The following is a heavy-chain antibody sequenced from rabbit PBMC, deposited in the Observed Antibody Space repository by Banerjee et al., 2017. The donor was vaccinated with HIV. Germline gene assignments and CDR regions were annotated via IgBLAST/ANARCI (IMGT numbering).Heavy chain of an antibody. CDR1: GFDFSSNA. J-gene: IGHJ6*01. CDR3: AREYGGAVGNAYATRLDL. D-gene: IGHD6-1*01. Sequence: QEQLEESGGDLVKPEGSLTLTCTASGFDFSSNAMCWVRQAPGKGLEWIACINTSSGNTVYATWAKGRFTISSTSSTTVALQMTSLTAADTATYFCAREYGGAVGNAYATRLDLRGPGTLVTVS. V-gene: IGHV1S45*01. CDR2: INTSSGNT.